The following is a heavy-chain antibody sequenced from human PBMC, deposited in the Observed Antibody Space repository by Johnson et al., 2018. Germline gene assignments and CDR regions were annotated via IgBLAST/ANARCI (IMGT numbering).Heavy chain of an antibody. V-gene: IGHV3-9*01. Sequence: QLVQSGGGLVQPGRSLRLSCAASGFPFDVYAMHWVRQVPGQGLEWVSAMSWGSDNIAYEDSVKGRFTISIDNSKNSLSRQMNRLRAEDTAVYYCAKDIRGPPDYYYSDYMDVWGKGTTVTVSS. J-gene: IGHJ6*03. CDR2: MSWGSDNI. D-gene: IGHD3-16*01. CDR3: AKDIRGPPDYYYSDYMDV. CDR1: GFPFDVYA.